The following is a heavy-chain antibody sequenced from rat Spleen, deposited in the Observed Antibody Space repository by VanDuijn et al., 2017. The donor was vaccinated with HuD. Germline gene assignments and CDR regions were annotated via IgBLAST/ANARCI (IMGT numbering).Heavy chain of an antibody. J-gene: IGHJ2*01. V-gene: IGHV2-1*01. CDR2: IWGDGST. Sequence: QVQLKESGPGLVQPSQTLSLTCTVSGFSLISNSEHWVRQPPGKGLEWMGGIWGDGSTNYNSALKSRLSISRDTSKNQVFLERNSLQTEDTAMYFCASQYYYDGYYRDYWGQGVMVTVSS. CDR1: GFSLISNS. CDR3: ASQYYYDGYYRDY. D-gene: IGHD1-12*03.